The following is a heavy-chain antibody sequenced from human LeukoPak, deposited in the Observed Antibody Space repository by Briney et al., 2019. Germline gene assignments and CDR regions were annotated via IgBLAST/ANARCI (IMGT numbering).Heavy chain of an antibody. CDR2: IIPILGIA. Sequence: GASVKVSCKASGGTFSSYAISWVRQAPGQGLDWMGRIIPILGIANYAQKFQGRVTITADKSTSTAYMELSSLRSEDTAVYYCARGGSTYYYGSGSYALPFDYWGQGTLVTVSS. V-gene: IGHV1-69*04. D-gene: IGHD3-10*01. CDR3: ARGGSTYYYGSGSYALPFDY. CDR1: GGTFSSYA. J-gene: IGHJ4*02.